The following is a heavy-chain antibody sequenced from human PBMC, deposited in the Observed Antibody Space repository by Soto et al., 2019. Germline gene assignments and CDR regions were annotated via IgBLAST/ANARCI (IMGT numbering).Heavy chain of an antibody. J-gene: IGHJ6*02. Sequence: GVSLRLSCAASGFTFSSYGMHWVRQAPGKGLEWVAVIWYDGSNKYYADSVKGRFTISRDNSKNTLYLQMNSLRAEDTAVYYCARARHIVVVPAAKNYYYGMDVWGQGTTVTVSS. V-gene: IGHV3-33*01. D-gene: IGHD2-2*01. CDR3: ARARHIVVVPAAKNYYYGMDV. CDR1: GFTFSSYG. CDR2: IWYDGSNK.